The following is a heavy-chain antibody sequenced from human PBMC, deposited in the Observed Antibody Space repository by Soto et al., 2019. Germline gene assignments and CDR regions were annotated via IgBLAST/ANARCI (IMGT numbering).Heavy chain of an antibody. Sequence: GGSLRLSCAASGFTFSNAWMSWVRQAPGKGLEWVGRIKSKTDGGTTDYAAPVKGRFTISRDDSKNTLYLQMNSLKTEDTAMYYCTTDRSRGRQDDYYYGMDVWGQGTTVTVSS. V-gene: IGHV3-15*01. J-gene: IGHJ6*02. CDR2: IKSKTDGGTT. D-gene: IGHD6-25*01. CDR3: TTDRSRGRQDDYYYGMDV. CDR1: GFTFSNAW.